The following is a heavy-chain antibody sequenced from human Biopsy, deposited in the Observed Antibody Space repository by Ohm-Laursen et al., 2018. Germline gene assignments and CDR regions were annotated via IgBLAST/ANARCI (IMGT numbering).Heavy chain of an antibody. V-gene: IGHV1-58*01. Sequence: GPSVKVSCKASGFTFSSSAVQWVRQARGQRLEWIGWIVVGSGHTNYAQKFQERVTITRDMSTSTAYMELTSLRSEDTAVYYCAATSTLYYYYYAMDVWDQGTTITVSS. CDR3: AATSTLYYYYYAMDV. CDR2: IVVGSGHT. J-gene: IGHJ6*02. CDR1: GFTFSSSA.